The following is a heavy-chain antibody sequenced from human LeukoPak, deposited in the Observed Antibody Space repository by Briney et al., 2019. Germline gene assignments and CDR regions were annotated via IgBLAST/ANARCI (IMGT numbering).Heavy chain of an antibody. CDR3: ARGGGGYDFRGHGY. J-gene: IGHJ4*02. CDR1: GYTFTSYA. D-gene: IGHD5-12*01. CDR2: INTNTGNP. V-gene: IGHV7-4-1*02. Sequence: ASVTVSCKASGYTFTSYAMNWVRQAPGQGLGWMGWINTNTGNPTYAQGFTGRFVFSLDTSVSTAYLQISSLKAEDTAVYYCARGGGGYDFRGHGYWGQGTLSPSPQ.